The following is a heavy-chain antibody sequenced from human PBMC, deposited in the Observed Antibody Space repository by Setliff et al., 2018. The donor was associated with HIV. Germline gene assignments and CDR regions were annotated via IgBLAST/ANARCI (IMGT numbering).Heavy chain of an antibody. CDR2: ISSSGTT. J-gene: IGHJ4*02. V-gene: IGHV4-4*09. D-gene: IGHD2-21*01. CDR3: ARLGRAIDDGGSSLRLDF. Sequence: SETLSLTCAVSDDSFSNYDWTWIRQSPGKALEWIGYISSSGTTTYNPSLRSRVTISIETSNTRFSLWLRSATAADTATYFCARLGRAIDDGGSSLRLDFWGQGMLVTVSS. CDR1: DDSFSNYD.